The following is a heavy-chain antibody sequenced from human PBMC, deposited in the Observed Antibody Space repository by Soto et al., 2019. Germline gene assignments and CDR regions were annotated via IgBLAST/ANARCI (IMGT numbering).Heavy chain of an antibody. CDR2: VFYTGFT. Sequence: SETLSLTCAVSGGSISGSYYYWAWLRQSPGKGPEWSGSVFYTGFTSYNPSLESRVSVSVDTSKSQFSLKLSAVTAADTAVYYCATAQKGYNWNYFDHWGQGALVTVSS. J-gene: IGHJ4*02. CDR1: GGSISGSYYY. V-gene: IGHV4-39*01. CDR3: ATAQKGYNWNYFDH. D-gene: IGHD1-20*01.